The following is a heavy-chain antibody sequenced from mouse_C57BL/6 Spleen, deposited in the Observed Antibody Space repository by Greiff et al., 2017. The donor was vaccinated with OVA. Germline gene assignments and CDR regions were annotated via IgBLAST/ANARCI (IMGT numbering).Heavy chain of an antibody. CDR2: IDPETGGT. Sequence: SGAELVRPGASVTLSCKASGYTFTDYEMHWVKQTPVHGLEWIGAIDPETGGTAYNQKFKGKAILTADKSSSTAYMELRSLTSEDSAVYYCTYYTMDYWGQGTSVTVSS. CDR1: GYTFTDYE. CDR3: TYYTMDY. J-gene: IGHJ4*01. V-gene: IGHV1-15*01.